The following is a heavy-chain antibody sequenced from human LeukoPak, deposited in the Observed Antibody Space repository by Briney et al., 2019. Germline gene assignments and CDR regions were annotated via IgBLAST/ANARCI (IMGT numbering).Heavy chain of an antibody. CDR2: IYCSGST. Sequence: SETLSLTCTVSGGSISSSSYYWGWIRQPPGKGLEWIGSIYCSGSTYYNPSLKSRVTISVDTSKNQFSLKLSSVAAADTAVYYCASARSWGQGTLVTVSS. CDR1: GGSISSSSYY. J-gene: IGHJ4*02. V-gene: IGHV4-39*07. CDR3: ASARS.